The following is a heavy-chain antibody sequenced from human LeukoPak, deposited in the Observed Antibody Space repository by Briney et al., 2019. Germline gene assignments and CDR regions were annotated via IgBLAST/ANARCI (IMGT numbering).Heavy chain of an antibody. D-gene: IGHD3-22*01. Sequence: SETLSLTCTVSGGSISSRSYYWGWIRQPPGKGLEWIGYIYYSGSTNYNPSLKSRVTISVDTSKNQFSLKLSSVTAADTAVYYCARDWANYYDSSTPVWGQGTLVTVSS. CDR2: IYYSGST. CDR3: ARDWANYYDSSTPV. CDR1: GGSISSRSYY. V-gene: IGHV4-61*05. J-gene: IGHJ4*02.